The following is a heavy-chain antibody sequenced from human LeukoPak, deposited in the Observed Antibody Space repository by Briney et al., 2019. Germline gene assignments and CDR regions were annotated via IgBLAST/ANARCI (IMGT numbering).Heavy chain of an antibody. J-gene: IGHJ4*02. CDR1: GFRFSSYA. CDR3: ARDDRVFDY. CDR2: ISGSGVST. V-gene: IGHV3-23*01. D-gene: IGHD3-16*02. Sequence: GGSLRLACAASGFRFSSYAMSWVRQAPGKGLEWVSAISGSGVSTYYADSVKGRFTISRDNAKNSLYLQMNSLRAEDTAVYYCARDDRVFDYWGQGTLVTVSS.